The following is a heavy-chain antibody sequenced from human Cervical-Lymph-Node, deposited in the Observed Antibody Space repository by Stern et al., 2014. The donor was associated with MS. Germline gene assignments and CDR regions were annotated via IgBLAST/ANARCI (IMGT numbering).Heavy chain of an antibody. J-gene: IGHJ6*02. CDR1: GGSISSSTYY. V-gene: IGHV4-39*01. CDR3: AGREGYSGIYGMDV. Sequence: QVQLQESGPGLVKPSETLSLTCTVSGGSISSSTYYWGWIRQPPGKGLEWIGSIYYSGSTYYSPSLKSRVTISVDMSKTKFSLKLSSVTAADTAVYYCAGREGYSGIYGMDVWGQGTTVTVSS. CDR2: IYYSGST. D-gene: IGHD3-22*01.